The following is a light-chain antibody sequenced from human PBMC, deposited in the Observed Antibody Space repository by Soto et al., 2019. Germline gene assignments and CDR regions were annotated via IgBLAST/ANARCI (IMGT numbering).Light chain of an antibody. CDR1: SSDVGGYNY. CDR2: DVS. CDR3: SSYRSSSSPYV. J-gene: IGLJ1*01. V-gene: IGLV2-14*03. Sequence: QSVLTQPASVSGSPGQSITISCTGTSSDVGGYNYVSWYQRHPGKAPKLMIYDVSDRPSGVSNRFSGSKSGNTASLTISGLQAEDEADYFCSSYRSSSSPYVFGTGTKVTVL.